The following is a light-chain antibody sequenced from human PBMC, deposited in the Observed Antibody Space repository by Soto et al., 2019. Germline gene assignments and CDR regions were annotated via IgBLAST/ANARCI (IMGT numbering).Light chain of an antibody. Sequence: EIVLTQSPGTLSLSPGERATLSCRASQSVSSSYLAWYQQKPGQAPRLLIYGASSRATGIPDRFSGSGSGTDFTLTISRLEPEDFAVYYCQQYRSSPRTFGQGTTVDIK. V-gene: IGKV3-20*01. J-gene: IGKJ1*01. CDR1: QSVSSSY. CDR2: GAS. CDR3: QQYRSSPRT.